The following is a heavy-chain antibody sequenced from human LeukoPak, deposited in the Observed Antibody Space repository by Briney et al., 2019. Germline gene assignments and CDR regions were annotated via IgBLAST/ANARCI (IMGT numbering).Heavy chain of an antibody. CDR1: GFTFSSYA. Sequence: GGSLRLSCAASGFTFSSYAMHWVRQAPGKGLEWVAVISYDGSNKYYADSVKGRFTISRDNSKNTLYLQMNSLRAEDTAVYYCARAKTTVVTPYFQHWGQGTLVTVSS. CDR3: ARAKTTVVTPYFQH. J-gene: IGHJ1*01. CDR2: ISYDGSNK. V-gene: IGHV3-30*04. D-gene: IGHD4-23*01.